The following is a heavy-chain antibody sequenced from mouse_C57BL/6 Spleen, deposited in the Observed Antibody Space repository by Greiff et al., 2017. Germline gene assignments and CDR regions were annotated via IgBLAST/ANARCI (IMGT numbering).Heavy chain of an antibody. CDR2: IHPNSGST. D-gene: IGHD1-1*01. Sequence: QVQLQQPGAELVKPGASVKLSCKASGYTFTSYWMHWVKQRPGQGLEWIGMIHPNSGSTNYNEKFKSKATLTVDKSSSTAYMQLSSLTSADSAVYYCASLYYGSSPFDYWGQGTTLTVSS. V-gene: IGHV1-64*01. J-gene: IGHJ2*01. CDR3: ASLYYGSSPFDY. CDR1: GYTFTSYW.